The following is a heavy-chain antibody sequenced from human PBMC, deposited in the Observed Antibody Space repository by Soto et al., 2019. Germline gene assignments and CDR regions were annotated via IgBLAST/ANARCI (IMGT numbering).Heavy chain of an antibody. D-gene: IGHD3-3*01. CDR2: ISGSGGST. CDR3: AKARAQYYDFWSGYPVDY. J-gene: IGHJ4*02. CDR1: GYTFTSYG. V-gene: IGHV3-23*01. Sequence: GASVKVSCKASGYTFTSYGISWVRQAPGKGLELVSAISGSGGSTYYADSVKGRFTISRDNSKNTLYLQMNSLRAEDTAVYYCAKARAQYYDFWSGYPVDYWGQGTQVTVSS.